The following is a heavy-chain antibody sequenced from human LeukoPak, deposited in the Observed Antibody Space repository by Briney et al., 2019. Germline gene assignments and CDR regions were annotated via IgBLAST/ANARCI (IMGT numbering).Heavy chain of an antibody. V-gene: IGHV3-21*04. CDR3: ARDRVTMVRGVNYYFDY. CDR1: GFTFSNFG. Sequence: GGSLRLSCAASGFTFSNFGINWVRQAPGKGLEWVSSISSSSSYISYVDSVKGRFTISRDNAKNSLYLQMNSLRAEDTAVYYCARDRVTMVRGVNYYFDYWGQGTLVTVSS. J-gene: IGHJ4*02. CDR2: ISSSSSYI. D-gene: IGHD3-10*01.